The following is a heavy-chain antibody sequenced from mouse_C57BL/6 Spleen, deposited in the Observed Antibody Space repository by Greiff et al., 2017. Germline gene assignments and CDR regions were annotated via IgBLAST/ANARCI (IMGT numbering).Heavy chain of an antibody. Sequence: VQLQQSGAELVKPGASVKISCKASGYAFSSYWMNWVKQRPGKGLAWIGQIYPGDGDTNYNGKFKGKATLTADKSSSTAYMQLSNLTSEDSAVYFGARSGLRPEGYYFDDWGQGTTLTVSA. D-gene: IGHD2-4*01. V-gene: IGHV1-80*01. CDR3: ARSGLRPEGYYFDD. J-gene: IGHJ2*01. CDR2: IYPGDGDT. CDR1: GYAFSSYW.